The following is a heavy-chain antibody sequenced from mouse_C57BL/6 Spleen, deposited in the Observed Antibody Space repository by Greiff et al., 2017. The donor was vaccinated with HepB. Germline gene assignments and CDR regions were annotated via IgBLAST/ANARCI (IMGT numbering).Heavy chain of an antibody. V-gene: IGHV3-6*01. CDR1: GYSITSGYY. J-gene: IGHJ3*01. CDR2: ISYDGSN. D-gene: IGHD1-1*01. Sequence: ESGPGLVKPSQSLSLTCSVTGYSITSGYYWNWIRQFPGNKLEWMGYISYDGSNNYNPSLKNRISITRDTSKNQFFLKLNSVTTEDTATYYCARQPATGFAYWGQGTLVTVSA. CDR3: ARQPATGFAY.